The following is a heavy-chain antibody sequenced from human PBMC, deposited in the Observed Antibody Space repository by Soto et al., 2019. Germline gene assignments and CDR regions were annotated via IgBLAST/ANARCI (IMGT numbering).Heavy chain of an antibody. CDR1: GGTFSSYT. V-gene: IGHV1-69*08. J-gene: IGHJ6*02. CDR3: ARETDV. CDR2: IIPILGIA. Sequence: QVQLVQSGAEVKKRGSSVKVSCKASGGTFSSYTITWVRQAPGQGLEWMGSIIPILGIANYAQKFQGRVTITADKSTTTAYMELSSLRSEDTAVFYCARETDVWGQGTTVTVSS.